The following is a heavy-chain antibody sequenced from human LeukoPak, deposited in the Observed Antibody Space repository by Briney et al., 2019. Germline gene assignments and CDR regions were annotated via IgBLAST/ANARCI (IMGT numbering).Heavy chain of an antibody. V-gene: IGHV4-31*03. D-gene: IGHD6-19*01. J-gene: IGHJ4*02. Sequence: PSETPSLTCTVSGGSISSGGYYWSWIRQHPGKGLEWIGYIYYSGSTYYNPSLKSRVTISVDTSKNQFSLKLSSVTAADTAVYYCARETGYSSGWYDYWGQGTLVTVSS. CDR1: GGSISSGGYY. CDR3: ARETGYSSGWYDY. CDR2: IYYSGST.